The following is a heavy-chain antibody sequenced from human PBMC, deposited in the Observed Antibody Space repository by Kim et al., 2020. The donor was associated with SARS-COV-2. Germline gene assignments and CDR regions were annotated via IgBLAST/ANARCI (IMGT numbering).Heavy chain of an antibody. V-gene: IGHV3-33*01. D-gene: IGHD6-13*01. CDR3: ADSSSWSAGMDV. J-gene: IGHJ6*02. Sequence: YADSVKGRFTISRDNSKNTLYLQMNSLRAEDTAVYYCADSSSWSAGMDVWGQGTTVTVSS.